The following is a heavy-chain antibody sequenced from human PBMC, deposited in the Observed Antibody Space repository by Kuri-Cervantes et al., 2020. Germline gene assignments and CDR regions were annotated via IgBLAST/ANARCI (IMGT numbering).Heavy chain of an antibody. J-gene: IGHJ5*02. Sequence: ASVKVSCKASGYTFTSYGISWVRQAPGQGLEWMGWISAYNGNTSYAQKFQGRVTMTRNTSISTAYMELSSLRSEDTAVYYCAIAYYYGSGSYGFDPWGQGTLVTVSS. CDR1: GYTFTSYG. D-gene: IGHD3-10*01. CDR3: AIAYYYGSGSYGFDP. CDR2: ISAYNGNT. V-gene: IGHV1-18*01.